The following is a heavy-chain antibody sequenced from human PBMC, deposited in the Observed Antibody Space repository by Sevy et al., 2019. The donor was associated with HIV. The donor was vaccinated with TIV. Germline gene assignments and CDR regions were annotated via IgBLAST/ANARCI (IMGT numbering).Heavy chain of an antibody. Sequence: GGSLRLSCAASGFNFSDYYMSWIRQAPGKGLESVSYISRSGSTINYADSVKGRFTISRDNAKNSLYLQINSLRAEDTAVYYCARENTMIEEPGWFDPWGQGALVTVSS. D-gene: IGHD3-22*01. J-gene: IGHJ5*02. CDR1: GFNFSDYY. CDR2: ISRSGSTI. V-gene: IGHV3-11*01. CDR3: ARENTMIEEPGWFDP.